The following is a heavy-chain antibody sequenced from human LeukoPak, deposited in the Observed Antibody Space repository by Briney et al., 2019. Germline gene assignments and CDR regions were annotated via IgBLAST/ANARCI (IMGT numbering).Heavy chain of an antibody. CDR2: FDPEDGET. Sequence: GASVKVSCTVSGYTLTELSMHWVRQAPGKGLEWMGGFDPEDGETIYAQTFQGRVTMTEDTSTDTAYMELSSLRSEDTAVYYCARDIVVVVAATPESAFDYWGQGTLVTVSS. V-gene: IGHV1-24*01. J-gene: IGHJ4*02. CDR1: GYTLTELS. CDR3: ARDIVVVVAATPESAFDY. D-gene: IGHD2-15*01.